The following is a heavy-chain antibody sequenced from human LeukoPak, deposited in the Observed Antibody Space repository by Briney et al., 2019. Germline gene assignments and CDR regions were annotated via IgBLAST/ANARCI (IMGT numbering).Heavy chain of an antibody. CDR2: INHSGTT. CDR3: ARHGTMYYSVSGSPDDAFHL. J-gene: IGHJ3*01. V-gene: IGHV4-34*01. Sequence: KPSETLSLTCAVYGGSFSGYSWTWIRQPPGKGLEWIGEINHSGTTDYNPSLQSRVTISVDTSKNQFSLKLSSVTAADTAVYYCARHGTMYYSVSGSPDDAFHLWGQGTTVTVSS. CDR1: GGSFSGYS. D-gene: IGHD3-10*01.